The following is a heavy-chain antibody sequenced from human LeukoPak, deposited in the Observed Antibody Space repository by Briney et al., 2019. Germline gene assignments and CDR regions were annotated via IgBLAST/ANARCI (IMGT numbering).Heavy chain of an antibody. CDR3: AGFKYYSSAWAFDY. CDR1: GGSISSGGYY. D-gene: IGHD6-19*01. V-gene: IGHV4-31*03. J-gene: IGHJ4*02. Sequence: KPSQTLSLTCTVSGGSISSGGYYWSWIRQHPGKGLEWIGYIYYSGSTYYNPSLKSRVTISVDTSKSQFSLKLSSVTAADTAVYFCAGFKYYSSAWAFDYWGQGTLVTVSS. CDR2: IYYSGST.